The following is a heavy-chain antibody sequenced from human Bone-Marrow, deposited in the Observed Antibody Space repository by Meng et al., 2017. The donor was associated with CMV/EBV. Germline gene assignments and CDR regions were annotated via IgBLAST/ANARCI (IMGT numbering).Heavy chain of an antibody. Sequence: GASLKISCAASGSTFSSYGMHWVRQAPGKGLGLVAFIRYDGSNKYYADSVKGRFTISKDNSKNTLYLQMNSLRAEDKAVYYCAKDQEWEAICAVVIPRFDYWGQGTLVTVSS. CDR3: AKDQEWEAICAVVIPRFDY. J-gene: IGHJ4*02. CDR2: IRYDGSNK. V-gene: IGHV3-30*02. CDR1: GSTFSSYG. D-gene: IGHD3-3*01.